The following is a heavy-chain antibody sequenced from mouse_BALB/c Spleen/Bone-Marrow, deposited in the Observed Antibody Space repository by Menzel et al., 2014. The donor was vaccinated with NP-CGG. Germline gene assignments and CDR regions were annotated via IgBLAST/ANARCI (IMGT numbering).Heavy chain of an antibody. V-gene: IGHV1-69*02. J-gene: IGHJ1*01. D-gene: IGHD2-4*01. CDR2: IDPSDNHI. CDR1: GYTFTSYW. CDR3: ARSRGLYDCWYFDV. Sequence: QVQLQQSGAELVKPGASVKLSCKASGYTFTSYWMHWVKQRPGQGLEWIGEIDPSDNHINYNQKVKGKGTLTVDKSSSTAYKQLSSLTSEESAVYYYARSRGLYDCWYFDVWGEGTTVTVSS.